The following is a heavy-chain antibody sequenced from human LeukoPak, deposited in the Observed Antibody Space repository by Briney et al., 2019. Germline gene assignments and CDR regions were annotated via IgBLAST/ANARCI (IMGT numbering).Heavy chain of an antibody. CDR1: GFTFSSYW. CDR2: IKPDGSLI. CDR3: AKWELYSGFYYIDY. D-gene: IGHD1-26*01. V-gene: IGHV3-7*01. Sequence: GGSLILSCAASGFTFSSYWMTWVRQGPGKGLEWVANIKPDGSLIYYVDSVKGRFTISRDNAKNSLYLQMNSLRAEDTAVYYCAKWELYSGFYYIDYWGQGTLATVSS. J-gene: IGHJ4*02.